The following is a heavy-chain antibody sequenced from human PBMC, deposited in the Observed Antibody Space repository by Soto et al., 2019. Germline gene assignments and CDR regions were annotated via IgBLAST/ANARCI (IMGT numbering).Heavy chain of an antibody. D-gene: IGHD5-12*01. V-gene: IGHV4-59*01. J-gene: IGHJ4*02. CDR3: VREAYIGYGHAIDH. CDR2: NYHSGTT. Sequence: SESLSLTCAVSGVTISAYYWSWIRQPPGKGLGWIGYNYHSGTTNYNPSPKSRVTISVDTSKNQFSLRLTSVTAADTAIYYCVREAYIGYGHAIDHWGQGILVTVSS. CDR1: GVTISAYY.